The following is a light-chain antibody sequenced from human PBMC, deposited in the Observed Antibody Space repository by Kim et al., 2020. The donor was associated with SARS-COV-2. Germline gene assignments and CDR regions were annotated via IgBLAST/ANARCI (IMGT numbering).Light chain of an antibody. V-gene: IGLV10-54*01. CDR2: RNN. J-gene: IGLJ3*02. CDR3: SAWDSSLSAWV. Sequence: PTAPLPFTGSSNECGNEGANWLQQHPGPPPKLLSSRNNNRPSGISERFSASRSGDTASLTITGLQPEDEADYYCSAWDSSLSAWVFGGGTQLTVL. CDR1: SNECGNEG.